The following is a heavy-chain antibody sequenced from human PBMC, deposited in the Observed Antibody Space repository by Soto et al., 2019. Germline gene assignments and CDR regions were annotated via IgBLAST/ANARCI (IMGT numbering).Heavy chain of an antibody. V-gene: IGHV3-53*01. CDR2: LYDVFGS. CDR1: GLTVSGTKY. D-gene: IGHD1-1*01. J-gene: IGHJ3*01. Sequence: DVQLRESGGGLIQPGESLRLSCVAFGLTVSGTKYVAWVRQAPGKGLEWVSALYDVFGSFYADSVKGRFTTSSDRSRSTVYLQMNDLRPDDTAVYYCASWREREHAFDVWGQGTAVIVSP. CDR3: ASWREREHAFDV.